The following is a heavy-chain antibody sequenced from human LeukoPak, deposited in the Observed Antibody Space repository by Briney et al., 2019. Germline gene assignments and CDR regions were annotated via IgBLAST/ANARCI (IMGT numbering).Heavy chain of an antibody. J-gene: IGHJ4*02. CDR3: ARYLDPPGSLGKGYFDY. V-gene: IGHV3-20*04. D-gene: IGHD1-26*01. CDR1: GFTFDDYG. CDR2: FNWYGGRT. Sequence: PGRSLRLSCAASGFTFDDYGMSWVRPAPGKGLEWVSGFNWYGGRTAYADSVTGRFIICRDNAKNSLYLQMNSLSAEDTALYYCARYLDPPGSLGKGYFDYWGQGTLVTVSS.